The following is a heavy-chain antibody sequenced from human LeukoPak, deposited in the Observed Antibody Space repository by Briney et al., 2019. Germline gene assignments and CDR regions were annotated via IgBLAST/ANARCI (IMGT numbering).Heavy chain of an antibody. CDR1: GGSISSYY. D-gene: IGHD3-22*01. CDR2: IYYSWST. V-gene: IGHV4-59*01. J-gene: IGHJ4*02. Sequence: SETLSLTCTVSGGSISSYYWSWIRQPPGKGLEWIGYIYYSWSTNYNPSLKSRVTISVDTSKNQFSLKLSSVTAADTAVYYCARVGYDSSGYYPDYWGQGTLVTVSS. CDR3: ARVGYDSSGYYPDY.